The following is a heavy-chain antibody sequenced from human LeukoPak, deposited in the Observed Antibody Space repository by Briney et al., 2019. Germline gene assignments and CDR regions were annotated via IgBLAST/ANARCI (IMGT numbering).Heavy chain of an antibody. CDR1: GGSISSYY. D-gene: IGHD3-16*02. CDR3: ASILITRYTQHTPPYYFDY. V-gene: IGHV4-59*01. J-gene: IGHJ4*02. Sequence: PSETLSLTCTVSGGSISSYYWSWIRQPPGKGLEWIGYIYYSGSTNYNPSLKSRVTISVDTSKNQFSLKLSSVTAADTAVYYCASILITRYTQHTPPYYFDYWGQGTLVTVSS. CDR2: IYYSGST.